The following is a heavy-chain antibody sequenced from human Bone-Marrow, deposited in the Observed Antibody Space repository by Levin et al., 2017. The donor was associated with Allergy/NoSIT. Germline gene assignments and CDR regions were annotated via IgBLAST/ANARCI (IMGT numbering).Heavy chain of an antibody. J-gene: IGHJ2*01. CDR3: ATNSGSGRNWYFDF. D-gene: IGHD3-10*01. V-gene: IGHV5-51*01. CDR2: IYPGDPDP. Sequence: GESLKISCKTSGYSFTRNWIGWVRQVPGKGLEWMAIIYPGDPDPKYSPSFQGQVTISADNSISTAYLQWSSLKASDTAIYYCATNSGSGRNWYFDFWGRGTLVTVSS. CDR1: GYSFTRNW.